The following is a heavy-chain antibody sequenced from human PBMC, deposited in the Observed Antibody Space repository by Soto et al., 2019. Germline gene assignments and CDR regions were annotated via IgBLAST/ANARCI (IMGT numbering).Heavy chain of an antibody. V-gene: IGHV1-18*01. CDR1: AYTFSSYG. J-gene: IGHJ6*02. Sequence: ASVKVSCKASAYTFSSYGISWGRQAPGQGLEWLGWISPYNDDTKYAQKLQGRVTMTTDTSTRTAYMNLRGLRSDDTAVYYCARGGYYDSSDSRNYHYYGLDVWGQGSTVT. D-gene: IGHD3-22*01. CDR3: ARGGYYDSSDSRNYHYYGLDV. CDR2: ISPYNDDT.